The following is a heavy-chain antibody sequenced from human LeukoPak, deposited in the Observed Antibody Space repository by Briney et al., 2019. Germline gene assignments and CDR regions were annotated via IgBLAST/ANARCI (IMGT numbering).Heavy chain of an antibody. V-gene: IGHV5-51*01. CDR3: ARTGYCSSTSCYKVSFFDY. Sequence: GESLKISRKGSGYSFTSYWIGWVRQMPGKGLEWMGIIYPGDSDTRYSPSFQGQVTISADNSISTAYLQWSSLKASDTAMYYCARTGYCSSTSCYKVSFFDYWGQGTLVTVSS. J-gene: IGHJ4*02. CDR1: GYSFTSYW. D-gene: IGHD2-2*02. CDR2: IYPGDSDT.